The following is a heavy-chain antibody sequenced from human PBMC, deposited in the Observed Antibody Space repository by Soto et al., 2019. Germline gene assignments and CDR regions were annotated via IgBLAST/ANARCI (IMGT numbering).Heavy chain of an antibody. V-gene: IGHV4-34*01. Sequence: PSETLSLTCAVYGGSFSGYYWSWIRQPPGKGLEWIGELNDSGGTNYNASLKSRVSISGDTSKNQFSLRLSFVTAADTAVYYCAKPPTTETTYNWYLDLWGRGTLVTVSS. CDR3: AKPPTTETTYNWYLDL. CDR1: GGSFSGYY. D-gene: IGHD4-17*01. J-gene: IGHJ2*01. CDR2: LNDSGGT.